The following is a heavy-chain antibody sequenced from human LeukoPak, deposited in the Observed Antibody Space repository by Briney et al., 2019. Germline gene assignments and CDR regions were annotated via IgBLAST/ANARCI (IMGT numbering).Heavy chain of an antibody. D-gene: IGHD6-19*01. V-gene: IGHV4-59*01. J-gene: IGHJ4*02. Sequence: SETLSLTCTVSGGSISTYHWSWIRQPPGKGLEWIGYIFDSGGTNHNPSLKSRVTMSVDTSKNQFSLKLSSVTAADTAVYYCARGLGSGWPFDYWGQGTLVTVSS. CDR2: IFDSGGT. CDR1: GGSISTYH. CDR3: ARGLGSGWPFDY.